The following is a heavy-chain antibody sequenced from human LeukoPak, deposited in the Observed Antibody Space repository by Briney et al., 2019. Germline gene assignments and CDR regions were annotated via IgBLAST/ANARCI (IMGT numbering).Heavy chain of an antibody. V-gene: IGHV3-23*01. D-gene: IGHD5-18*01. Sequence: GGSLRLSCAASGFAFSIYAMSWVRQAPGQGREWVSAISATDSRPYYADSVKGRFTISRDNSKSTLYLQLNGLRGEDTAIYYCAKDLSYGFDYWGQGTLVTVSS. CDR1: GFAFSIYA. CDR2: ISATDSRP. J-gene: IGHJ4*02. CDR3: AKDLSYGFDY.